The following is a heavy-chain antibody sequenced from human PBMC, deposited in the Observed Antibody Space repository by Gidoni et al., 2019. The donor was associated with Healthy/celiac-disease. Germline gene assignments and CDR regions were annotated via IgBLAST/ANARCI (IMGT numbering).Heavy chain of an antibody. V-gene: IGHV4-39*01. CDR1: GGSISSSSYY. CDR2: IYYSGST. D-gene: IGHD2-15*01. J-gene: IGHJ5*02. CDR3: AGTVISGGLNWFDP. Sequence: QLQLQESGPGLVKPSETLSLTCTVSGGSISSSSYYWGWIRQPPGKGLEWIGSIYYSGSTYYNLSLKSRVTISVYTSKNQFSLKLSSVTAADTAVYYCAGTVISGGLNWFDPWGQGTLVTVSS.